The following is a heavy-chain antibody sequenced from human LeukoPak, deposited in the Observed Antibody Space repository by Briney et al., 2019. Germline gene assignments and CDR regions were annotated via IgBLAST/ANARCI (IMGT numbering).Heavy chain of an antibody. CDR1: GYTFTGYY. CDR2: INPNSGGT. J-gene: IGHJ4*02. D-gene: IGHD6-13*01. Sequence: ASVKVSCKSSGYTFTGYYMHWVRQAPGQRLEWMGWINPNSGGTHYAQKFQGRVTMTRDTSISTAYMELSSPTSDDTAVYYCAKSAAGLVHFDYWGQGTLVTVSS. CDR3: AKSAAGLVHFDY. V-gene: IGHV1-2*02.